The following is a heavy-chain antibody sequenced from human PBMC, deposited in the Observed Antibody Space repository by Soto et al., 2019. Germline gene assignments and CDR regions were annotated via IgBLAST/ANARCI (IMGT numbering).Heavy chain of an antibody. CDR2: IYPGDSDT. D-gene: IGHD2-2*01. J-gene: IGHJ6*02. CDR3: ARHGCSSTSCYDNYYYYYGMDV. CDR1: GYSFTNYW. V-gene: IGHV5-51*01. Sequence: GESLKISCKGSGYSFTNYWIGWVRQMPGKGLEWMGIIYPGDSDTRYSPSFQGQVTISADKSISTAYLQWSSLKASDTAMYYCARHGCSSTSCYDNYYYYYGMDVWGQGTTVTVSS.